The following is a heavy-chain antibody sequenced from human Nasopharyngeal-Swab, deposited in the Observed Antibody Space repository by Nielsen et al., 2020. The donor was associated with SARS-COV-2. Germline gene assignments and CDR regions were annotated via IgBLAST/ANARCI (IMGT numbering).Heavy chain of an antibody. Sequence: GESLKISCAASGFTVSSNYMSWVRQAPGKGLEWVSVIYSGGSTYYADSVKDRFTISRDNSKNTLYLQMNSLRAEDTAVYYCARDAAEYFQHWGQGTLVTVSS. CDR2: IYSGGST. V-gene: IGHV3-53*01. CDR1: GFTVSSNY. CDR3: ARDAAEYFQH. J-gene: IGHJ1*01.